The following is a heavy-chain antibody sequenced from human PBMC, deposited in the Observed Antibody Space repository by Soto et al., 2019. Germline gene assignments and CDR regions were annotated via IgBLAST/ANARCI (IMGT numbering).Heavy chain of an antibody. J-gene: IGHJ5*02. Sequence: VQLVESGGGLVQPGGSLRLSCAASGFTVSSNYMSWVRQAPGKGLEWVSVIYSGGSTYYADSVKGRFTISRDNSKNTLYLQMNSLRAEDTAVYYCARYFAPYYYGSGSESWFDPWGQGTLVTVSS. D-gene: IGHD3-10*01. CDR2: IYSGGST. CDR3: ARYFAPYYYGSGSESWFDP. CDR1: GFTVSSNY. V-gene: IGHV3-66*01.